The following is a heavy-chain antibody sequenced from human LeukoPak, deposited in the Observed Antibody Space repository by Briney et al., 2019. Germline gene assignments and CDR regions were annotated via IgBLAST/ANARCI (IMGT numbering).Heavy chain of an antibody. V-gene: IGHV3-23*01. D-gene: IGHD2-2*01. CDR1: GSTFSTHA. Sequence: GGSLRLSCAASGSTFSTHAMNWVRQAPGKGLEWVSSIGGSGEDTYYADSVKGRFTISRDNSKNTVFLQMNSLSRDDTAVYYCGRGGGSKGWGVFDVGGKGKTIPVS. CDR3: GRGGGSKGWGVFDV. CDR2: IGGSGEDT. J-gene: IGHJ3*01.